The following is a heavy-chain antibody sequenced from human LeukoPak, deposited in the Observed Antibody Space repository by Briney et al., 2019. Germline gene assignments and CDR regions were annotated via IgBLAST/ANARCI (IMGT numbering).Heavy chain of an antibody. CDR1: GFTFSKYG. J-gene: IGHJ4*02. CDR2: INTDGSST. D-gene: IGHD3-16*01. V-gene: IGHV3-74*01. Sequence: GGSLRLSCAASGFTFSKYGMHWVRQAPGKGLEWVSRINTDGSSTSYADSVKGRFTISRDNAKNTLYLQMNSLRAEDTAVYYCARDQVGPPVDYFDYWGQGTLVTVSS. CDR3: ARDQVGPPVDYFDY.